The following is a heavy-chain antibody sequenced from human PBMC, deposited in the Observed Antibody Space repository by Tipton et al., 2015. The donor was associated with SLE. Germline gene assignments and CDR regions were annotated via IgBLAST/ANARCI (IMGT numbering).Heavy chain of an antibody. CDR2: ISSSGSSI. Sequence: GSLRLSCAASGFTFSSYEMNWVRRAPGKGLEGVSYISSSGSSIYYADSVKGRFTISRDNAKNTVYLQMNSLRAEDTAGYYCVRELRRPGVGVGFGPWGQGTLVTVSS. CDR1: GFTFSSYE. CDR3: VRELRRPGVGVGFGP. V-gene: IGHV3-48*03. J-gene: IGHJ5*02. D-gene: IGHD3-16*01.